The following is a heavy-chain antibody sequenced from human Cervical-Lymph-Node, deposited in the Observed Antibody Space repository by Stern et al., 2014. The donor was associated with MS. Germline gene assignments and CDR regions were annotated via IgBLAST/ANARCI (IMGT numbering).Heavy chain of an antibody. J-gene: IGHJ6*02. V-gene: IGHV4-59*08. CDR3: ARQSRDGYSRYFYAMDV. D-gene: IGHD5-24*01. Sequence: QVQLVQSGPGLVKPSETLSLTCTVSGGSISSYYWSWIRQPPGRGLEWIGYIYYNGNTNYNPSPKSRVTMSDDTAQSQFSLNMRPVTAADTAVYYCARQSRDGYSRYFYAMDVWGQGTTVTVSS. CDR1: GGSISSYY. CDR2: IYYNGNT.